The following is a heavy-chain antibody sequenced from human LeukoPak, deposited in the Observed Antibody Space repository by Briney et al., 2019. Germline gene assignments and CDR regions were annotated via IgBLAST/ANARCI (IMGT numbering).Heavy chain of an antibody. Sequence: GGSLRLSCGASGFTFSSYAMGWVRQAPGKGLEWVAVISYDGSNKYYADSVKGRFTISRDNSKNTLYLQMNSLRAEDTAVYYCAKEPGQGIAAAGTGYFQHWGQGTLVTVSS. D-gene: IGHD6-13*01. J-gene: IGHJ1*01. CDR3: AKEPGQGIAAAGTGYFQH. V-gene: IGHV3-30*18. CDR2: ISYDGSNK. CDR1: GFTFSSYA.